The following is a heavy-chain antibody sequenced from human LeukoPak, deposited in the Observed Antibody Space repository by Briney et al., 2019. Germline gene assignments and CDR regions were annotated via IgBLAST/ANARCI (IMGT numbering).Heavy chain of an antibody. CDR1: GFSFSSYW. CDR3: ARRSAAKGAFDL. Sequence: GGSLRLSCAASGFSFSSYWMHWVRQAPGKGLVWVSRVSSDGSTTNYAESVKGRITISRDNAKNTLYRQMNSLRAEDTALYYCARRSAAKGAFDLWGQGTMVTVSS. CDR2: VSSDGSTT. J-gene: IGHJ3*01. V-gene: IGHV3-74*01.